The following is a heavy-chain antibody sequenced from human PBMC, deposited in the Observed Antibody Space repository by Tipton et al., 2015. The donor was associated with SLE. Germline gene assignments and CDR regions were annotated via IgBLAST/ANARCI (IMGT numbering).Heavy chain of an antibody. Sequence: SLRLSCAASGFTFSSYWMEWVRQAPGKGLVWVSRINRDGSSADYADSVKGRFTISRDNAKNTLYLQMYSLRAEDTAVYYCARDNWAAYAGVFDPWGQGTLVTVSS. CDR3: ARDNWAAYAGVFDP. D-gene: IGHD4-23*01. CDR1: GFTFSSYW. J-gene: IGHJ5*02. V-gene: IGHV3-74*01. CDR2: INRDGSSA.